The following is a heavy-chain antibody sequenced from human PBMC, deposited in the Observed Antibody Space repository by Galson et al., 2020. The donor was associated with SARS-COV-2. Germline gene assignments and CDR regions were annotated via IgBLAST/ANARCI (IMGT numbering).Heavy chain of an antibody. J-gene: IGHJ3*02. Sequence: SVKVSCKASGFTFTSSAVQWVRQARGQRLEWIGWIVVGSGNTNYAQKFQARVTITRDMSTSTAYMELSSLRSEDTAVYYCAADFRTYYDILTGYFWIPIGDIWGQGTMVTVSS. CDR2: IVVGSGNT. D-gene: IGHD3-9*01. V-gene: IGHV1-58*01. CDR3: AADFRTYYDILTGYFWIPIGDI. CDR1: GFTFTSSA.